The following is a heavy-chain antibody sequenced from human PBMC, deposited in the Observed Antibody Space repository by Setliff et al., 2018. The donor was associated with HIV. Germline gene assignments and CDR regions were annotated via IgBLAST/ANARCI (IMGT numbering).Heavy chain of an antibody. CDR3: ATAGIAVAGFHWYFDL. D-gene: IGHD6-19*01. Sequence: SVKVSCKASGGTFSSYAISWVRQAPGQGLEWMGGIIPIFGTANYAQKFQGRVTITTDESTSTAYMELSSLRSEDTAVYYCATAGIAVAGFHWYFDLWGRGTLVTVSS. V-gene: IGHV1-69*05. CDR2: IIPIFGTA. J-gene: IGHJ2*01. CDR1: GGTFSSYA.